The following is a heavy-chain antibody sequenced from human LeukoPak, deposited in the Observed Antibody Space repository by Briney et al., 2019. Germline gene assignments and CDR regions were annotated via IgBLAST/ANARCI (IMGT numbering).Heavy chain of an antibody. CDR2: IIPIFGTA. D-gene: IGHD3-3*01. CDR3: ARDTSRDFWSGYYIGYFDY. V-gene: IGHV1-69*13. Sequence: ASVKVSCKASGGTFSSYAISWVRQAPGQGLEWMGGIIPIFGTANYAQKFQGRVTITADESTSTAYMELSSLRSEDTAVYYCARDTSRDFWSGYYIGYFDYWGQGTLVTVSS. CDR1: GGTFSSYA. J-gene: IGHJ4*02.